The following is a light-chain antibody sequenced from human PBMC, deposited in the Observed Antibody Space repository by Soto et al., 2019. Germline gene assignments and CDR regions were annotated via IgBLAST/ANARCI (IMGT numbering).Light chain of an antibody. CDR2: LEGSGSY. J-gene: IGLJ3*02. Sequence: QSVLTQSSSASASLGSSVKLTCTLSSGHSSYIIAWPQQQPGKAPRYLMKLEGSGSYNKGSGVPDRFSGSSSGADRYLTISKLQFEDEADYYCETWDSNTRVFGGGTKLTVL. CDR1: SGHSSYI. V-gene: IGLV4-60*02. CDR3: ETWDSNTRV.